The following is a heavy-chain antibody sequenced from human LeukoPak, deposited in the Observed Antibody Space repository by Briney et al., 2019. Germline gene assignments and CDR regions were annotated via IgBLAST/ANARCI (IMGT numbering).Heavy chain of an antibody. V-gene: IGHV4-59*01. D-gene: IGHD1-26*01. CDR2: IYYSGST. Sequence: SETLSLTCTVSGGSISSYYWSWIRQPPGKGLEWIGYIYYSGSTNYNPSLKSRVTISVDTSKNQFSLKLSSVTAADTAVYYCAREYSGHDAFDIWGQGTMVTVSS. CDR1: GGSISSYY. J-gene: IGHJ3*02. CDR3: AREYSGHDAFDI.